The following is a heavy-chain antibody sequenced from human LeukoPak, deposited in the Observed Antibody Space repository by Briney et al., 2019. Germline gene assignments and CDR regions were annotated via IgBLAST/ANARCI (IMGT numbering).Heavy chain of an antibody. Sequence: SETLSLTCTVSGGSISSYYWSWIRQPPGKGLEWIGYIYYSGSTNYNPSLKSRVTISVDTSKNQFSLKLSSVTAADTAVYYCARVDYGSGMLWNYFDYWGQGTLVTVSS. V-gene: IGHV4-59*01. CDR3: ARVDYGSGMLWNYFDY. J-gene: IGHJ4*02. CDR1: GGSISSYY. D-gene: IGHD3-10*01. CDR2: IYYSGST.